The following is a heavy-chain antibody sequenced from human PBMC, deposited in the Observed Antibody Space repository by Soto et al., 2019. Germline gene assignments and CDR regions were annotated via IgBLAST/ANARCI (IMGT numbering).Heavy chain of an antibody. Sequence: ASVEVSCKXSGYTFTSYDIYWVRQATGQGLEWMGWMNPSTGNSGYAQKFQGRVTMTSDTSISTAHMELSSLRSEDTAVYYCARRAQTNGWNGFGADKYYFDFWGQGTLVTVSS. CDR2: MNPSTGNS. J-gene: IGHJ4*02. V-gene: IGHV1-8*01. D-gene: IGHD1-1*01. CDR3: ARRAQTNGWNGFGADKYYFDF. CDR1: GYTFTSYD.